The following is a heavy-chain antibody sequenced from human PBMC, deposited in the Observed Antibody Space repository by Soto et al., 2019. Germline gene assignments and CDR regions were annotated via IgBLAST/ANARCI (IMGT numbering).Heavy chain of an antibody. V-gene: IGHV3-23*01. CDR3: AKVGSYYKTYDHWYFEL. CDR2: ITRSGGDT. Sequence: EVQLLESGGGLVQPGGSLRLSCAASGFNFSTYAMTWVRQAPGKGLEWVSAITRSGGDTNYVDSVKGRFTISRDNSKNTLYLQMNSLTAVDTAVYYCAKVGSYYKTYDHWYFELWGRGTLVTVSS. J-gene: IGHJ2*01. CDR1: GFNFSTYA. D-gene: IGHD3-10*01.